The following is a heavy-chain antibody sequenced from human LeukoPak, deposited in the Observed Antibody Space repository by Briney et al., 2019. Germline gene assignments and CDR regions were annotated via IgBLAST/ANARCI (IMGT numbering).Heavy chain of an antibody. CDR3: ARVWRDYYGSGRKGDYFDY. V-gene: IGHV4-59*08. CDR2: IYYSGST. Sequence: SETLSLTCTVSGGSISSYYWSWIRQPPGKGLEWIGYIYYSGSTNYNPSLKSRVTISVDTSKNQFSLKLSSVTAADTAVYYCARVWRDYYGSGRKGDYFDYWGQGTLVTVSS. D-gene: IGHD3-10*01. J-gene: IGHJ4*02. CDR1: GGSISSYY.